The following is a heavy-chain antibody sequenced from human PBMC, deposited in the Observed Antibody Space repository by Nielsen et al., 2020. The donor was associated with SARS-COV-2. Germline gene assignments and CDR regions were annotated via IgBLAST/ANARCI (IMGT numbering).Heavy chain of an antibody. V-gene: IGHV3-23*01. CDR3: AREAGTVGFDY. CDR1: GFTFSS. J-gene: IGHJ4*02. D-gene: IGHD6-19*01. CDR2: LSGNGGRT. Sequence: GGSLRLSCAASGFTFSSWVRQAPGKGLEWVSTLSGNGGRTYYADSVKGRFTISRDNSKNTLYLQMSSLRAEDTAIYYCAREAGTVGFDYWGQGTLVTVSS.